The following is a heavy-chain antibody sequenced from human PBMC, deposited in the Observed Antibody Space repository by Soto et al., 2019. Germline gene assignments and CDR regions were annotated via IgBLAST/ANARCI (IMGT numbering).Heavy chain of an antibody. D-gene: IGHD2-15*01. CDR3: ARGRYCLAGRCFPNWFDS. J-gene: IGHJ5*01. CDR2: IYKSATT. V-gene: IGHV4-30-4*01. CDR1: GDSISNLDYF. Sequence: SETLSLTCSVSGDSISNLDYFWAWIRQPPGQALEYIGYIYKSATTYYNPSFESRVAIYVDTSKSQFSLNVTSATAADTAVYFCARGRYCLAGRCFPNWFDSWGQEALVTVSS.